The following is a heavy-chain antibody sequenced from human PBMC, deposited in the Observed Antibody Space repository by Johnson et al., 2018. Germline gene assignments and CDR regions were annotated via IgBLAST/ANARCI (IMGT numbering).Heavy chain of an antibody. CDR1: GFTFSSYW. Sequence: VQLVESGGGVVQPGRSLRLSCAASGFTFSSYWMSWVRQAPGKGLEWVANIKQDGSEKYYVDSVKGRFTISRDNSKNSLYLQMNRLRAEDTAVYYCARDKAAMVYWDYYYMDVWGKGTTVTVS. D-gene: IGHD5-18*01. CDR2: IKQDGSEK. CDR3: ARDKAAMVYWDYYYMDV. V-gene: IGHV3-7*01. J-gene: IGHJ6*03.